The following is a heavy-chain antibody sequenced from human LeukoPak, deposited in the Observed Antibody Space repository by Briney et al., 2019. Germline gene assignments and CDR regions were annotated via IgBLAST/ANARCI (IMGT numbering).Heavy chain of an antibody. D-gene: IGHD6-19*01. Sequence: SVKVSCKASGGTFSSYAISWVRQAPGQGLEWMGGIIPIFGTANYAQKFQGRVTITTDESTSTAYMELSSLRSEDTAVYYCARDLTYSSGWFDYWGQGTLVTVSS. CDR1: GGTFSSYA. CDR3: ARDLTYSSGWFDY. V-gene: IGHV1-69*05. CDR2: IIPIFGTA. J-gene: IGHJ4*02.